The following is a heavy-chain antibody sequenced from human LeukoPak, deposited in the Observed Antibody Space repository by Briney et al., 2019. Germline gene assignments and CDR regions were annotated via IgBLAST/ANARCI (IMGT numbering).Heavy chain of an antibody. CDR2: ISGSGGNT. D-gene: IGHD6-19*01. CDR3: AKGRTEGGTLALDY. J-gene: IGHJ4*02. CDR1: GFIFTNYA. V-gene: IGHV3-23*01. Sequence: GGSLRLSCAASGFIFTNYAMTWVRQAPGKGLEWVSGISGSGGNTYYTDSVRGRLSISRDNSKNTLYLQMNSLRAEDTAVYYCAKGRTEGGTLALDYWGQGTLVTVSS.